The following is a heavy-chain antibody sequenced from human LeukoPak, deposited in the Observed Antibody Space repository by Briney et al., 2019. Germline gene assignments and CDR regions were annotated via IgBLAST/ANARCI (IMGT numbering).Heavy chain of an antibody. J-gene: IGHJ1*01. CDR2: ISSSSSYI. CDR1: GFTFSSYS. Sequence: GGSLRLSCAASGFTFSSYSMNWVRQAPGKGLEWVSSISSSSSYIYYADSVKGRFTISRDNAKNSLYLQMNRLRAEDTAVYYCARSGGSSSAVYFQHWGQGTLVTVSS. D-gene: IGHD6-13*01. V-gene: IGHV3-21*01. CDR3: ARSGGSSSAVYFQH.